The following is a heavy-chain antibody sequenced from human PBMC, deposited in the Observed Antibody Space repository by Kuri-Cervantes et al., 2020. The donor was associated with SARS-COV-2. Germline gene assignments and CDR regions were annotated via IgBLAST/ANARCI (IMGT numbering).Heavy chain of an antibody. CDR2: INPSGGST. CDR3: ARDLGSSSSPDDAFDI. J-gene: IGHJ3*02. CDR1: GCTFTSYY. D-gene: IGHD6-6*01. V-gene: IGHV1-46*01. Sequence: ASVKVSCKASGCTFTSYYMHWVRQAPGQGLEWMGIINPSGGSTSYAQKFQGRVTMTRDTSTSTVYMELSSLRSEDTAVYYCARDLGSSSSPDDAFDIWGQGKMVTVSS.